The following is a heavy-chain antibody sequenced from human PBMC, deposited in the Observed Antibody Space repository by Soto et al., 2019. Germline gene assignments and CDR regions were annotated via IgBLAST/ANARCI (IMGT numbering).Heavy chain of an antibody. CDR2: IKPGGSQK. V-gene: IGHV3-7*01. D-gene: IGHD5-18*01. Sequence: GGSLRLSCAASGFTFSSYWMSWVRQTPGKGLEWVANIKPGGSQKFSVDSVKGRFSISRDNAKNSLYLQMNSLRADDTAVYYCARDRGYTYGFDFWGQGALVTVS. J-gene: IGHJ4*02. CDR1: GFTFSSYW. CDR3: ARDRGYTYGFDF.